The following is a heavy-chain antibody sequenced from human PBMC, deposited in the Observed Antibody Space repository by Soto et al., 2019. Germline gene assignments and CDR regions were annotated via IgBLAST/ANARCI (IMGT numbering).Heavy chain of an antibody. Sequence: EVHLVQSGGGLVQPGGSLRLSCAASGFPFSSSWMDWVRQAPGKGPEWVANINQDGSQTNYVASVRGRFTVSRDNAENSLYLQMNSLKVEDTAVYYCSRSLDYWGQGILVTVS. CDR1: GFPFSSSW. CDR2: INQDGSQT. V-gene: IGHV3-7*01. CDR3: SRSLDY. J-gene: IGHJ4*02.